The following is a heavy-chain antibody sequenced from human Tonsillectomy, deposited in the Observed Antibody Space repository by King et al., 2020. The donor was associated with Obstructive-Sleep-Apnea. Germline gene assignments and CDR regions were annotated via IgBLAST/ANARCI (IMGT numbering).Heavy chain of an antibody. CDR3: TTEGIEVFGSFDY. D-gene: IGHD3-10*01. Sequence: VQLVESGGGLVKPGVSLRLSCAASGFTFRDAWMTWVRQAPGKVLEWIGRIKTKTDDETTDFAAPVKGRFHIPRDNSKKLLYLQMNSLKTEDKGVYYCTTEGIEVFGSFDYWGQGTLVTVSS. CDR1: GFTFRDAW. V-gene: IGHV3-15*01. CDR2: IKTKTDDETT. J-gene: IGHJ4*02.